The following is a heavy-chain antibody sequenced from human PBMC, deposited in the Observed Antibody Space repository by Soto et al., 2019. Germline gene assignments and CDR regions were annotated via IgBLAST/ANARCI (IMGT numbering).Heavy chain of an antibody. CDR1: GFTFSSYA. J-gene: IGHJ3*02. V-gene: IGHV3-64*01. Sequence: EVQLVESGGGLVQPGGSLRLSCAASGFTFSSYAMHWVRQAPGKGLEYVSAISSNGGSTYYANSVKGRFTISRDNSKNTLYLQMDSLRAEDMAVYYCHLSSAGGAFDIWGQGTMVTVSS. CDR3: HLSSAGGAFDI. CDR2: ISSNGGST. D-gene: IGHD3-10*01.